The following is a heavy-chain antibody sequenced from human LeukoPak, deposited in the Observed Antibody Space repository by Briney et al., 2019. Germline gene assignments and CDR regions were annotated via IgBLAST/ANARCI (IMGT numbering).Heavy chain of an antibody. V-gene: IGHV1-69-2*01. D-gene: IGHD3-10*01. CDR1: GYTFTDYY. Sequence: ASVKISCKVSGYTFTDYYMHWVQQAPGKGLEWMGLVDPEDGETIYAEKFQGRVTITADTSTDTTYMELSSLRSEDTAVYYCATPDYYGSGSYWFDPWGQGTLVTVSS. J-gene: IGHJ5*02. CDR2: VDPEDGET. CDR3: ATPDYYGSGSYWFDP.